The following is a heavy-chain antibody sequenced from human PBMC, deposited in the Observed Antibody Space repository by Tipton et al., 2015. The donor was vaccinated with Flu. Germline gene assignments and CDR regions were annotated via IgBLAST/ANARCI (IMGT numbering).Heavy chain of an antibody. J-gene: IGHJ4*02. CDR1: GGSISSYY. Sequence: TLSLTCTVSGGSISSYYWSWIRQPPGKGLEWIGAINDAGTAYYNPSLKNRATISVDTSNNQFSLRLTSVTAADTAVFYCTREPMNWGQGTLVTVSS. V-gene: IGHV4-59*12. CDR3: TREPMN. CDR2: INDAGTA. D-gene: IGHD3-22*01.